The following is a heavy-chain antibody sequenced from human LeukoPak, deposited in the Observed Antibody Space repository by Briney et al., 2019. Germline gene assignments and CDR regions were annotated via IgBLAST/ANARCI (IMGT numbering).Heavy chain of an antibody. Sequence: SETLSLTCTVSGGSMSSSSYYWGWIRQPPGKGLEWIGSIYYSGSTYYNPSLKSRVTISVDTSKNQFSLKLSSVTAADTAVYYCARTMAPNYYDSSGYYFDYWGQGTLVTVSS. CDR1: GGSMSSSSYY. CDR2: IYYSGST. V-gene: IGHV4-39*01. J-gene: IGHJ4*02. CDR3: ARTMAPNYYDSSGYYFDY. D-gene: IGHD3-22*01.